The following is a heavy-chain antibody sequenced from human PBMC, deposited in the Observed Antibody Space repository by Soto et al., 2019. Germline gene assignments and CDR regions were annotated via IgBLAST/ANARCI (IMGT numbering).Heavy chain of an antibody. CDR3: ARGSITMVRAVTHNWFDP. D-gene: IGHD3-10*01. V-gene: IGHV4-31*03. CDR2: IYYSGST. Sequence: SETLSLTCTVSGGSISSGGYYWSWIRQHPGKGLEWIGYIYYSGSTYYNPSLKSRVTISVDTSKNQFSLKLSSVTAADTAVYYCARGSITMVRAVTHNWFDPWGQGTLVTVSS. J-gene: IGHJ5*02. CDR1: GGSISSGGYY.